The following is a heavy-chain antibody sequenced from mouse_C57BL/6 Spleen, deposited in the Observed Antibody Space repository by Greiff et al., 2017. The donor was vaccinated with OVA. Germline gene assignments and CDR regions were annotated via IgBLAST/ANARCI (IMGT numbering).Heavy chain of an antibody. CDR2: IDPENGDT. CDR3: TSYGSNYAMDY. D-gene: IGHD1-1*01. Sequence: VQLQQSGAELVRPGASVKLSCTASGFNIKDDYMHWVKQRPEQGLEWIGWIDPENGDTEYASKFQGKATITADTSSNTAYLQLSRLTSEDTAVYYCTSYGSNYAMDYWGQGTSVTVSS. J-gene: IGHJ4*01. V-gene: IGHV14-4*01. CDR1: GFNIKDDY.